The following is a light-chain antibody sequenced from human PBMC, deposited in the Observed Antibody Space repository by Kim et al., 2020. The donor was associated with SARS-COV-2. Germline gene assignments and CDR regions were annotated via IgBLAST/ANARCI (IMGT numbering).Light chain of an antibody. CDR3: QVWDSSSDHPV. J-gene: IGLJ3*02. CDR2: YDS. CDR1: NIGSKS. Sequence: APGKTAMITCGGNNIGSKSVHGYQQKPGQAPVLVIYYDSDRPSGIPERFSGSNSGNTATLTISRVEAGDEADYYCQVWDSSSDHPVFGGGTQLTVL. V-gene: IGLV3-21*04.